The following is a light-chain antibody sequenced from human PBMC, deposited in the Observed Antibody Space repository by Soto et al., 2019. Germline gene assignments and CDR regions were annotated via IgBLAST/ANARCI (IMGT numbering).Light chain of an antibody. CDR1: QGINIY. CDR3: QKYNSAPLT. V-gene: IGKV1-27*01. CDR2: AAS. J-gene: IGKJ4*01. Sequence: EIHMSQSPSSLSASVLYRVTITCLASQGINIYLAWYQQAAGEVPKLLIYAASTLQSGVPSRFSGSGSGTDFTLTISSLQPEDVATYYCQKYNSAPLTFGGGTKVDIK.